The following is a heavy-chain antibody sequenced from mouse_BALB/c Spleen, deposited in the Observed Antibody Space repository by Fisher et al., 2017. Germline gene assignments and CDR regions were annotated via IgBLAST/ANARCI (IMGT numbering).Heavy chain of an antibody. V-gene: IGHV1-42*01. CDR3: AREKVSDGYYGYFDV. Sequence: KFKGKATLTVDNSSSTAYMQLKSLTSEDSAVYYCAREKVSDGYYGYFDVWGAGTTVTVSS. D-gene: IGHD2-3*01. J-gene: IGHJ1*01.